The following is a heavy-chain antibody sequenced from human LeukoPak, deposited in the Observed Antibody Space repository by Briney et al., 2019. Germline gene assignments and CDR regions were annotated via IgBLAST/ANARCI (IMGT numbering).Heavy chain of an antibody. J-gene: IGHJ4*02. D-gene: IGHD6-19*01. CDR2: IYYSGST. V-gene: IGHV4-39*07. CDR3: ARDGPDSSGWPFDY. Sequence: SETLSLTCTVSGGSISSSSYHWGWIRQPPGKGLEWIGSIYYSGSTYYNPSLKSRVTISVDTSKNQFSLRLSSVTAADTAVYYCARDGPDSSGWPFDYWGQGTLVTVSS. CDR1: GGSISSSSYH.